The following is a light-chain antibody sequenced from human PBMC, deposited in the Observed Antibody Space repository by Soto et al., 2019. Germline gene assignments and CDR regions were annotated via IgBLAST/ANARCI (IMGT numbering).Light chain of an antibody. CDR3: HQYGYSPQT. CDR1: QSVSNY. Sequence: EVVLTQSPGTLSLSPGERATLSCRASQSVSNYLAWYQQKPGQAPRLLIYNTSSRATGIPDRFSGRGSGTDFPLTISRLEPEDFAVYYCHQYGYSPQTFGQGTKVEIK. V-gene: IGKV3-20*01. J-gene: IGKJ1*01. CDR2: NTS.